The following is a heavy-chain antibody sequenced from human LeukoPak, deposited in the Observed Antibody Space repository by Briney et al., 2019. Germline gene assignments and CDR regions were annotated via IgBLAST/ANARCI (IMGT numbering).Heavy chain of an antibody. V-gene: IGHV4-4*07. D-gene: IGHD1-1*01. CDR3: ARDRIWNDAGHDPFDI. CDR1: GASISSYY. Sequence: PSETLSLTCNVSGASISSYYWSWIRQPAGKGLEWIGRIYTSANTNYNPSFKSRATISIDRSKNQFSLNLPSVAAADTAVYYCARDRIWNDAGHDPFDIGGQGTMVTVSS. J-gene: IGHJ3*02. CDR2: IYTSANT.